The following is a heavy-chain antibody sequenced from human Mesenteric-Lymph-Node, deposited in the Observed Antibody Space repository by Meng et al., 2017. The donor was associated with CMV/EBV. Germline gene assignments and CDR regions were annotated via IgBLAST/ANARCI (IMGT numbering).Heavy chain of an antibody. CDR2: KSYDGSNK. Sequence: ASGFNFSSCAMHWVRQAPGKGLEWVAVKSYDGSNKYYADSVKGRFTISRDNSKNTLYLQMNSLRAEDTAVYYCARGRYDFWSGYFDYWGQGTLVTVSS. CDR1: GFNFSSCA. J-gene: IGHJ4*02. V-gene: IGHV3-30*04. CDR3: ARGRYDFWSGYFDY. D-gene: IGHD3-3*01.